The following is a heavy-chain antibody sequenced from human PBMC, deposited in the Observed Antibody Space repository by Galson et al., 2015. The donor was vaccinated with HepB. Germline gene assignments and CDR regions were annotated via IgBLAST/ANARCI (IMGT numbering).Heavy chain of an antibody. CDR2: INAGNGNT. D-gene: IGHD6-19*01. Sequence: SVKVSCKASGYTFTSYAMHWVRQAPGQRLEWMGWINAGNGNTKYSQKFQGRVTITRDTSASTAYMELSSPRSEDTAVYYCARDLASIAVAGTNDGAFDIWGQGTMVTVSS. J-gene: IGHJ3*02. V-gene: IGHV1-3*01. CDR3: ARDLASIAVAGTNDGAFDI. CDR1: GYTFTSYA.